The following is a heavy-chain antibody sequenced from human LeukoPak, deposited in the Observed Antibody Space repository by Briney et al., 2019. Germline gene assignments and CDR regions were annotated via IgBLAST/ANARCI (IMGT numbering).Heavy chain of an antibody. J-gene: IGHJ3*02. CDR3: AIRVSGRAFDI. Sequence: SETLSLTCAVYGGSFSGYYWSWIRQPPGKGLEWIGEINHSGSTNYNPSLKSRVTISVDTSKNQFSLKLSSVTAADTAVYYCAIRVSGRAFDIWGQGTMVTVPS. CDR2: INHSGST. CDR1: GGSFSGYY. V-gene: IGHV4-34*01.